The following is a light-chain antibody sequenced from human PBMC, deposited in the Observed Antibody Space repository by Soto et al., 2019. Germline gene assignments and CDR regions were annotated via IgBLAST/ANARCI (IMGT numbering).Light chain of an antibody. CDR2: DAS. V-gene: IGKV3-11*01. CDR1: QSVSSY. CDR3: QQRSNWPPRFT. Sequence: DIVLTQSPATLYLSPGERATLSCRASQSVSSYLAWYQQKPGQAPRLLIYDASNRATGIPARFSGSGSGTDFTLTISSLEPEDFSVYYCQQRSNWPPRFTFGPGTKVDIK. J-gene: IGKJ3*01.